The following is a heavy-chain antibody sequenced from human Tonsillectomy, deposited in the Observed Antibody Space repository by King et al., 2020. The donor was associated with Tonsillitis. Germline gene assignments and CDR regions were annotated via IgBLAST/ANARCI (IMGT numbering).Heavy chain of an antibody. D-gene: IGHD6-19*01. CDR2: INEDGGET. CDR3: TQGGWLDS. Sequence: VQLVESGGGLVQPGGSLRLSCAASGFTFSRYWMSWVRQAPGKGLEWVANINEDGGETYYVDSVRGRFTISRDNAKNSLFLQMNSLRAEDTAIYSCTQGGWLDSWGQGSLVTVSS. J-gene: IGHJ4*02. V-gene: IGHV3-7*01. CDR1: GFTFSRYW.